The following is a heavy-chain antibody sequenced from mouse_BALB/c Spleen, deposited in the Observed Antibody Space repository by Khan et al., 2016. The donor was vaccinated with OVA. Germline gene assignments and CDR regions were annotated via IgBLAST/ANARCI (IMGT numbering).Heavy chain of an antibody. CDR2: ISSGGSYT. D-gene: IGHD1-1*01. CDR1: GFTFSTYG. J-gene: IGHJ3*01. CDR3: TRLAYYYNSEGFAY. Sequence: DVQLVESGGDLVKPGGSLKLSCAASGFTFSTYGMSWVRQTPDKRLEWVAAISSGGSYTYYPDSVKGRFTISRDNAKNTLNLQMSSLKSEDTAMYYCTRLAYYYNSEGFAYWGQGTLVTVSA. V-gene: IGHV5-6*01.